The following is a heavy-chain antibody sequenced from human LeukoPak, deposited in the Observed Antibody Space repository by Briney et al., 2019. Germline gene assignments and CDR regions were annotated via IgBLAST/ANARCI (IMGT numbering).Heavy chain of an antibody. CDR1: GYTLTELS. CDR2: FDPEDGET. Sequence: ASVKVSCKVSGYTLTELSMHWVRQAPGKGLEWMGGFDPEDGETIYAQKFQGRVTMTEDTSTDTAYMELSSLRSEDTAVYYCATDGTYCTNGVCPIGHWGQGTLVTVSS. CDR3: ATDGTYCTNGVCPIGH. J-gene: IGHJ4*02. D-gene: IGHD2-8*01. V-gene: IGHV1-24*01.